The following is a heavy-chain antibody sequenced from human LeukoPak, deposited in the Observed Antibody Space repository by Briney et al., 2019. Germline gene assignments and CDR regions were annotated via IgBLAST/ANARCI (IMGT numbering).Heavy chain of an antibody. V-gene: IGHV3-74*01. Sequence: GGSLRLSCAASGFTFSGYWVHWVGPATGKGLVWSSRINSDGSSTSYAESVKGRFTISRDNAKNTLYLQMNSLRVEDKAVYYCARDQSSSWYVAWFDPWGQGTLVTVSS. CDR3: ARDQSSSWYVAWFDP. J-gene: IGHJ5*02. CDR1: GFTFSGYW. D-gene: IGHD6-13*01. CDR2: INSDGSST.